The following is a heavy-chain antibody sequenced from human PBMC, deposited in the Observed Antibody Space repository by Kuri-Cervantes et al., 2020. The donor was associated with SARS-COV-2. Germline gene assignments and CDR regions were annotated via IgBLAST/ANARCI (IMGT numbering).Heavy chain of an antibody. D-gene: IGHD1-26*01. CDR3: ARHDKTGGSLTTDY. CDR1: GYSFTSYW. V-gene: IGHV5-10-1*01. CDR2: VDHSDSYT. J-gene: IGHJ4*02. Sequence: GESLKISCQGSGYSFTSYWISWVRQMPGKGLEWMGRVDHSDSYTNYSPSFQGHVTITADRSISTAYLTWSSLKASDTAMYYCARHDKTGGSLTTDYWGQGTLVTVSS.